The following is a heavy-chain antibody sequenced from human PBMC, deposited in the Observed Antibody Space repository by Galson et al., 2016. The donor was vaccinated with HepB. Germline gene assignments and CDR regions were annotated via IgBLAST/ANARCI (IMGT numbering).Heavy chain of an antibody. Sequence: VKVSCKASGYIFISYGINWVRQAPGQGLEWMGWISPYNGNTNYAQNVQGRVTLTSDTSTSTAYMELRSLRSDDTAVYYCAKERAHYDVLTGYLPYFDSWGQGTMVTVSS. V-gene: IGHV1-18*01. J-gene: IGHJ3*01. D-gene: IGHD3-9*01. CDR2: ISPYNGNT. CDR3: AKERAHYDVLTGYLPYFDS. CDR1: GYIFISYG.